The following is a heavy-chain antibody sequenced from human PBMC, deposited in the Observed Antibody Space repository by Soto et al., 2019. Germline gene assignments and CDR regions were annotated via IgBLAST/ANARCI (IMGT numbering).Heavy chain of an antibody. J-gene: IGHJ3*01. Sequence: ASVKVSCKASGYTFTSYYMQWVRQAPGQGLEWMGFINSNSGGTAYAQKFQGRVTMTRDTSTSTVNLELSSLKSEDTAVYYCIRGVANQWLGSGPGFEDWGQGTMVTVSS. CDR2: INSNSGGT. V-gene: IGHV1-46*01. CDR1: GYTFTSYY. D-gene: IGHD6-19*01. CDR3: IRGVANQWLGSGPGFED.